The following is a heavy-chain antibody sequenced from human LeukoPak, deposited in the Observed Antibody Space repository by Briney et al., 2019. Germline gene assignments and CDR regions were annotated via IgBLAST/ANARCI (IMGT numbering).Heavy chain of an antibody. CDR2: IDWDDDK. D-gene: IGHD6-6*01. J-gene: IGHJ4*02. CDR1: GFSLSTSGMR. CDR3: ARGDSSSSEGSFGY. Sequence: SGPALVKPTQTLTLTCTFSGFSLSTSGMRVSWSRQPPGKALEWLARIDWDDDKFYSTSLKTRLTISKDTSKNQVVLTMTNMDPVDTATYYCARGDSSSSEGSFGYGGQGTLVTVSS. V-gene: IGHV2-70*04.